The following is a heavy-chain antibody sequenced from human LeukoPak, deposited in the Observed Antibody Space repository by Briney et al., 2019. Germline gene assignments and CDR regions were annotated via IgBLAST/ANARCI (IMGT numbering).Heavy chain of an antibody. V-gene: IGHV4-39*07. CDR1: GGSISSSSYY. D-gene: IGHD6-13*01. Sequence: SETLSLTCTVSGGSISSSSYYWGWLRQPPGKGLEWIGSIYYRGSTYYNPSLKSRVTISVDTSKNQFSLKLSSVTAADTAVYYCATIPGIAAAGGYWGQGTLVTVSS. CDR2: IYYRGST. CDR3: ATIPGIAAAGGY. J-gene: IGHJ4*02.